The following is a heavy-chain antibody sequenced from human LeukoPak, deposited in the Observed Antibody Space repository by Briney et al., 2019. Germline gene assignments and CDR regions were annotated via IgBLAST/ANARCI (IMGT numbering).Heavy chain of an antibody. D-gene: IGHD2-15*01. CDR2: IFYSGST. J-gene: IGHJ5*02. CDR1: SGSISTSNYY. CDR3: ARLILKPGTPNWFDP. Sequence: SETLSLTCTVSSGSISTSNYYWGWVRQPPGKALEWIGNIFYSGSTYYSPSLKSRVTISVDTSKNQFSLKLSSVTAADTAVYYCARLILKPGTPNWFDPWGQGTLVTASS. V-gene: IGHV4-39*07.